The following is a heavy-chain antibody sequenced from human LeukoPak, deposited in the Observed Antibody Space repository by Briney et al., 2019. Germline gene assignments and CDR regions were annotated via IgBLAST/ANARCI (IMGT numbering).Heavy chain of an antibody. V-gene: IGHV4-34*01. CDR2: INHSGST. CDR3: ARVGIAAAGTRGYYGMDV. J-gene: IGHJ6*02. D-gene: IGHD6-13*01. CDR1: GGSSSGYY. Sequence: PSETLSLTCAVYGGSSSGYYWSWIRQPPGKGLEWIGEINHSGSTNYNPSLKSQVTISVDTSKNQFSLKLSSVTAADTAVYYCARVGIAAAGTRGYYGMDVWGQGTTVTVSS.